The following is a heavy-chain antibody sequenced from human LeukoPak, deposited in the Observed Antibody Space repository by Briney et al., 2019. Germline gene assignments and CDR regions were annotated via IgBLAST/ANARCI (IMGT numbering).Heavy chain of an antibody. D-gene: IGHD6-13*01. CDR1: GFTFSTYA. V-gene: IGHV3-23*01. CDR3: AKAPIAGTRWFDP. J-gene: IGHJ5*02. Sequence: TGGSLRLSCAASGFTFSTYAMSWVRQAPGKGLDWVSTISGSGSSTYYADSVKGRFTISRDNSKNTLYLHMDSLRAEDTAVYYCAKAPIAGTRWFDPWGQGTLVTVSS. CDR2: ISGSGSST.